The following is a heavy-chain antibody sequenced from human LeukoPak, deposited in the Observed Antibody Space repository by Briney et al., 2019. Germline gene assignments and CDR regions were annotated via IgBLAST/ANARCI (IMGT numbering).Heavy chain of an antibody. J-gene: IGHJ4*02. Sequence: ASGKVSCKASGYTLTSYYMHWVRQAPGQGLEWRGIINPSGGSTSYAQKFQGRVTMTRDTSTSTVYMELSTLTSEDTAVYYCAVLGGNSYFDYWGQGTLVTVSS. V-gene: IGHV1-46*01. CDR2: INPSGGST. CDR3: AVLGGNSYFDY. D-gene: IGHD4-23*01. CDR1: GYTLTSYY.